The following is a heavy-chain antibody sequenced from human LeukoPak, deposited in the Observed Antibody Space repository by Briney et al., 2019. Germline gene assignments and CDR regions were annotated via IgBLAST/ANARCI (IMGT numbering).Heavy chain of an antibody. D-gene: IGHD6-19*01. CDR1: GFTFDDYT. V-gene: IGHV3-43*01. CDR3: AKPSGWYVGFYLDY. Sequence: GGSLRLSCAASGFTFDDYTMHWVRQAPGKGLEWVSLISWDGGSTYYADSVKGRFTISRDNSKNTLYLQMNSLRAEDTAVYYCAKPSGWYVGFYLDYWGQGTLVTVSS. J-gene: IGHJ4*02. CDR2: ISWDGGST.